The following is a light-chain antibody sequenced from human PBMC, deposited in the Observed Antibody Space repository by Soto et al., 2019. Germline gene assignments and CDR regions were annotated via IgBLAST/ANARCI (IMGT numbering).Light chain of an antibody. CDR3: QQYDISPWT. CDR1: QSVSIN. V-gene: IGKV3D-15*01. J-gene: IGKJ1*01. CDR2: AAS. Sequence: EIVMTQSPATLSVSPGERATLSCRAGQSVSINLAWYQQKPGQAPRLLIYAASDRATGIPDRFSGSGSGTDFTLTIIRLEPEDFAVYYCQQYDISPWTFGQGTKVDIK.